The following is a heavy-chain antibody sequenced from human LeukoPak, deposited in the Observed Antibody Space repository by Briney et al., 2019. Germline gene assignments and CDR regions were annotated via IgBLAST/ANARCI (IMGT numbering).Heavy chain of an antibody. CDR1: GFTFSSYS. CDR2: ISSSSSYI. J-gene: IGHJ6*03. Sequence: GGSLRLSCAASGFTFSSYSMNWVRQAPGKGLEWVSSISSSSSYIYYADSVKGRFTISRDNAKNSLYLQMNSLRAEDTAVYYCARDWVGYYYYHMDVWGKGTTVTVSS. CDR3: ARDWVGYYYYHMDV. D-gene: IGHD2-15*01. V-gene: IGHV3-21*01.